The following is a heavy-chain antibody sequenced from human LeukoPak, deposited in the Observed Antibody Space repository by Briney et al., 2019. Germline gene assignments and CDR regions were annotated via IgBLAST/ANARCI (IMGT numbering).Heavy chain of an antibody. D-gene: IGHD3-16*02. CDR1: GYSISSGYY. J-gene: IGHJ2*01. V-gene: IGHV4-38-2*01. Sequence: SETLSLTCAVSGYSISSGYYWGWIRPPPGKGLEWIGSIYHSGSTYYNPSLKSRVTISVDTSKNQFSLKLSSVTAADTAVYYCARAYDYVWGSYRYRDDWYFDLWGRGTLVTVSS. CDR3: ARAYDYVWGSYRYRDDWYFDL. CDR2: IYHSGST.